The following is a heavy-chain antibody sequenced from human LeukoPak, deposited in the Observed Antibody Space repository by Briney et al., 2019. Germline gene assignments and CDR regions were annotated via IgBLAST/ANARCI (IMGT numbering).Heavy chain of an antibody. CDR1: GGTFSSYA. V-gene: IGHV1-69*13. CDR3: ARAPDYDFWSDYLGHFDY. CDR2: IIPIFGTA. D-gene: IGHD3-3*01. J-gene: IGHJ4*02. Sequence: GASVKVSCKASGGTFSSYAISWVRQAPGQGLEWMGGIIPIFGTANYAQKFQGRVTITADESTSTAYMELSSLRSEDTAVYYCARAPDYDFWSDYLGHFDYWGQGTLVTVSS.